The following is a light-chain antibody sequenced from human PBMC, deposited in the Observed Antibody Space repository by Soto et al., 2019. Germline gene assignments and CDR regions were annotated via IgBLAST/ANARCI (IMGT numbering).Light chain of an antibody. J-gene: IGLJ2*01. CDR3: SSYRAFATLV. CDR2: EVT. V-gene: IGLV2-14*01. Sequence: QSALTQPASMSGSAGQSLTISCTGTDLDIGAYDFVSWYQHHAGKAPRLIIYEVTHRPSGIPSRFSASKSGNTASLTISGLQAEDEAHYYCSSYRAFATLVFGGGTKLTVL. CDR1: DLDIGAYDF.